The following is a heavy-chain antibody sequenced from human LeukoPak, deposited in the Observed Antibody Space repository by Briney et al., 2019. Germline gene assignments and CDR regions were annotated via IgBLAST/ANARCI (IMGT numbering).Heavy chain of an antibody. J-gene: IGHJ4*02. Sequence: GASVKVSCKASGYTFTGYYMHWVRQAPGQGLEWMGRINPNSGGTNYAQKFQGRVTMTRDTSISTAYMELSRLRSDDTAVYYCARRKKWELAENYFDYWGQGTLVTVSS. CDR1: GYTFTGYY. V-gene: IGHV1-2*06. D-gene: IGHD1-26*01. CDR2: INPNSGGT. CDR3: ARRKKWELAENYFDY.